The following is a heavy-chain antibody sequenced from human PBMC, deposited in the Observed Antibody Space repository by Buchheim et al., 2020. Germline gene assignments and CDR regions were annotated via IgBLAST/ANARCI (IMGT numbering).Heavy chain of an antibody. CDR2: ISYDGSNK. Sequence: QVQLVESGGGVVQPGRSLRLSCAASGFTFSSYAMHWVRQAPGKGLEWVAVISYDGSNKYYADSVKGRFTISRDNSKNTLYLQMNSLRAEDTAVYYCARDVMGELEPGTDANNWFDPWGQGTL. V-gene: IGHV3-30-3*01. CDR3: ARDVMGELEPGTDANNWFDP. CDR1: GFTFSSYA. J-gene: IGHJ5*02. D-gene: IGHD1-1*01.